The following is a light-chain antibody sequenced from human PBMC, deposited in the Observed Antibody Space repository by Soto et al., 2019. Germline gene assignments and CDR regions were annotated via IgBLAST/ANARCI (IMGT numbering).Light chain of an antibody. J-gene: IGLJ1*01. CDR1: SSDVGSYNL. V-gene: IGLV2-23*02. Sequence: QSVLTQPASVSGSPGQSITISCTGTSSDVGSYNLVSWYQQHPGKAPKLMIYEVTKRPSGVSNRFSGSKSGNTASLTLSGLQAEDEADYYCWSYESSSRFAVIGTGTKLTVL. CDR2: EVT. CDR3: WSYESSSRFAV.